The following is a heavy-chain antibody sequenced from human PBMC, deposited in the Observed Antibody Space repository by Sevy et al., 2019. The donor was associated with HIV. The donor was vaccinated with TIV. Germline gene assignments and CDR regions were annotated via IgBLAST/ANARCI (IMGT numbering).Heavy chain of an antibody. CDR1: GYTFTSYY. CDR3: ARSFYCSGGSCYSYYYYGIDV. D-gene: IGHD2-15*01. V-gene: IGHV1-46*01. J-gene: IGHJ6*02. Sequence: ASLKVSCKASGYTFTSYYMHWVRQAPGQGLEWMGIINPSGGSTSYAQKFQGRVTMTRDTSTSTVYMELSSLRSEDTAVYYCARSFYCSGGSCYSYYYYGIDVWGQGTTVTVSS. CDR2: INPSGGST.